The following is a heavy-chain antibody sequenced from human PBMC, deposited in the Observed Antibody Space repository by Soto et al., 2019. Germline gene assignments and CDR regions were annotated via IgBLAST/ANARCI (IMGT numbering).Heavy chain of an antibody. CDR1: GFSLSTSGMC. CDR2: IDWDDDK. Sequence: SGPTLVNPTQTLTLTCTFSGFSLSTSGMCVSWIRQPPGKALEWLALIDWDDDKYYSTSLKTRLTISKDTSKNQVVLTMTNMDPVDTATYYCARSTSHYYDSSGFDYWGQGTLVTAPQ. V-gene: IGHV2-70*01. J-gene: IGHJ4*02. CDR3: ARSTSHYYDSSGFDY. D-gene: IGHD3-22*01.